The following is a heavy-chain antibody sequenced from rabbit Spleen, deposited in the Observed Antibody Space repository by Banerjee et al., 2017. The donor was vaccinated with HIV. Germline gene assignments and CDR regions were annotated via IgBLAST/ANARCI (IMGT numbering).Heavy chain of an antibody. J-gene: IGHJ4*01. Sequence: QSLEESGGDLVKTGASLTLTCTASGFSFSSYYICWVRQAPGKGLEWIGCIATDSSGSTYYASWVNGRFSISRENTQNTLYLQLNSLTAADTATYFCVREAGYGGYGDANLWGPGTLVTVS. CDR1: GFSFSSYY. CDR3: VREAGYGGYGDANL. CDR2: IATDSSGST. V-gene: IGHV1S40*01. D-gene: IGHD6-1*01.